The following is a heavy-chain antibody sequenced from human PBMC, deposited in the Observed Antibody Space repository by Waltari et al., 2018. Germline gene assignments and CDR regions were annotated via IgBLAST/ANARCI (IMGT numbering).Heavy chain of an antibody. CDR2: INHSGST. CDR1: VGSFSGYY. Sequence: QVPLQQWGAGLLTPSETLSLTCAVHVGSFSGYYWSWIRQPPGKGLEWIGEINHSGSTNNNPSLKSRVTISVDTSKNQFSLKLSSVTAADTAVYYCARRYRYGSGSYLSWWGQGTLVTVSS. J-gene: IGHJ4*02. V-gene: IGHV4-34*01. CDR3: ARRYRYGSGSYLSW. D-gene: IGHD3-10*01.